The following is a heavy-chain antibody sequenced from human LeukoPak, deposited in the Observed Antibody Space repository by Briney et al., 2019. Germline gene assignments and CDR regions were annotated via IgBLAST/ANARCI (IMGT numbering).Heavy chain of an antibody. CDR1: GYTFTSYD. CDR2: MNPNSGNT. CDR3: ARGTYCSSTSCRSFQYFQH. V-gene: IGHV1-8*01. D-gene: IGHD2-2*01. J-gene: IGHJ1*01. Sequence: APVKVSCKASGYTFTSYDINWARQATGQGLEWMGWMNPNSGNTGYAQKFQGRVTMTRNTSISTAYMELSSLRSEDTAVYYCARGTYCSSTSCRSFQYFQHWGQGTLVTVSS.